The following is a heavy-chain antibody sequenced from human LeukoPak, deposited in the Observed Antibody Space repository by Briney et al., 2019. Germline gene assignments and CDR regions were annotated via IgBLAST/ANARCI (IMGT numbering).Heavy chain of an antibody. V-gene: IGHV1-8*01. Sequence: ASVKVSCKASGYTFTSYDINWVRQATGQGLEWMGWMNPNSGNTGYAQKFQGRVTMTRNTSISTAYMELRSLRSEDTAVYYCARWGSIWRFWAIASSTTGTTGSDAFDIWGQGTMVTVSS. J-gene: IGHJ3*02. CDR1: GYTFTSYD. CDR2: MNPNSGNT. CDR3: ARWGSIWRFWAIASSTTGTTGSDAFDI. D-gene: IGHD1-1*01.